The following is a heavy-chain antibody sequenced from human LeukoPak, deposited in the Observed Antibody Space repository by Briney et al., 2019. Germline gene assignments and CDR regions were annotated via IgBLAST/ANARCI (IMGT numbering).Heavy chain of an antibody. Sequence: GASVKVSCKDSGYTFTGYYMNWVRQAPGQGLEWMGRINPNSGGTNYAQKFQGRVTMTRDTSISTAYMELSRLRSDDTAVYYCARVGDGLNDAFDIWGRGTMVTVSS. J-gene: IGHJ3*02. V-gene: IGHV1-2*06. CDR3: ARVGDGLNDAFDI. CDR2: INPNSGGT. D-gene: IGHD5-24*01. CDR1: GYTFTGYY.